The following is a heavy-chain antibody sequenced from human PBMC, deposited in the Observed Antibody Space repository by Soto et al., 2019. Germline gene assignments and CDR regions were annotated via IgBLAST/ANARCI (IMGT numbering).Heavy chain of an antibody. D-gene: IGHD6-13*01. Sequence: SETLSLTCTVSGGSISSSSYYWGWIRQPPGKGLEWIGSIYYSGSTYYNPSLKSRVTISVDTSKNQFSLKLSSVTAADTAVYYCGAGIAAAGGIFDYWGQGTLVTVSS. V-gene: IGHV4-39*01. J-gene: IGHJ4*02. CDR2: IYYSGST. CDR3: GAGIAAAGGIFDY. CDR1: GGSISSSSYY.